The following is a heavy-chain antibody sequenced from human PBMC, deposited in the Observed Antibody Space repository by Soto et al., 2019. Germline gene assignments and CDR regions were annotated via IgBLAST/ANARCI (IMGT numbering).Heavy chain of an antibody. D-gene: IGHD5-18*01. J-gene: IGHJ2*01. V-gene: IGHV3-30-3*01. CDR1: GFTFSSYA. CDR3: ARDPLWGTAMVLWYFDL. Sequence: ESGGGVVQPGRSLRLSCAASGFTFSSYAMYWVRQAPGKGLEWVAVISYDGSNKYYADSVKGRFTISRDNSKNTLYLQMNSLRAEDTAVYYCARDPLWGTAMVLWYFDLWGRGTLVTVSS. CDR2: ISYDGSNK.